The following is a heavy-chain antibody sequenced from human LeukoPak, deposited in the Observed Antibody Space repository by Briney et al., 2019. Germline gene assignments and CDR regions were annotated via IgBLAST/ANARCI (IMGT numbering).Heavy chain of an antibody. CDR3: ARHYCSGGSCYSTLDAFDI. CDR2: IIPIFGTA. D-gene: IGHD2-15*01. CDR1: GGTFSSYA. J-gene: IGHJ3*02. Sequence: GASVKVSCKASGGTFSSYAISWVRQAPGQGLEWMGGIIPIFGTASYAQKFQGRVTITADESTSTAYMELSSLRSEDTAVYYCARHYCSGGSCYSTLDAFDIWGQGTMVTVSS. V-gene: IGHV1-69*13.